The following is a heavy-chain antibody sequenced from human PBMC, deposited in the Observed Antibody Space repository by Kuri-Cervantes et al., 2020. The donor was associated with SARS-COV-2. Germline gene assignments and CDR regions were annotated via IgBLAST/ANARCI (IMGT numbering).Heavy chain of an antibody. D-gene: IGHD3-3*01. Sequence: GESLKISCAASGFTFSSYAMHWVRQAPGKGLEWVAVISYDGSNKYYADSVKGRFTISRDNSKNTLYLQMNSLRAEDTAVYYCARNLETYDFWSGEPDYWGQGTLVTVSS. V-gene: IGHV3-30-3*01. J-gene: IGHJ4*02. CDR1: GFTFSSYA. CDR2: ISYDGSNK. CDR3: ARNLETYDFWSGEPDY.